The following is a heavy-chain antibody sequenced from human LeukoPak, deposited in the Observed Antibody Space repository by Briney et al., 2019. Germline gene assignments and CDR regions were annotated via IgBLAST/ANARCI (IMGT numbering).Heavy chain of an antibody. V-gene: IGHV1-69*13. J-gene: IGHJ5*02. CDR3: AREERITMIRGVPNWFDP. CDR2: IIPIFGTA. CDR1: GYTFTSYY. D-gene: IGHD3-10*01. Sequence: ASVKVSCKASGYTFTSYYMHWVRQAPGQGLEWMGGIIPIFGTANYAQKFQGRVTITADVFTTTAYMELSSLRSEDTAMYYCAREERITMIRGVPNWFDPWGQGTLVTVSS.